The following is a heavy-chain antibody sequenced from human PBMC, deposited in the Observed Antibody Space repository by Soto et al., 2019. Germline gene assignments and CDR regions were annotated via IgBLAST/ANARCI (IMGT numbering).Heavy chain of an antibody. Sequence: EVQLVESGGGLVQPGGSLRLSCAASGFTFSSYSMNWVRQAPGKGLEWVSYISSSSTTIYYADSVKGRFSISRDNAKNSLYLQMNSLRVEDTAVYYCARRGSACMTGVAGIDYWGQGILVTVSS. CDR2: ISSSSTTI. J-gene: IGHJ4*02. CDR3: ARRGSACMTGVAGIDY. V-gene: IGHV3-48*01. D-gene: IGHD1-20*01. CDR1: GFTFSSYS.